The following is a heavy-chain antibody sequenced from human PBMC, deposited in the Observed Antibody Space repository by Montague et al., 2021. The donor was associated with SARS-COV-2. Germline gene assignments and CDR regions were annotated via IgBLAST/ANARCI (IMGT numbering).Heavy chain of an antibody. D-gene: IGHD5-24*01. CDR2: ISSNSSSI. CDR1: GFTFRSYS. V-gene: IGHV3-21*01. CDR3: AKDAMAPDFDYYGMDV. J-gene: IGHJ6*02. Sequence: SLRLSCAASGFTFRSYSMNLFRQAPVKGLEWVSFISSNSSSIYYADSVKGRFTISRDNAKNSLYLRMNSLRAEDTAVYYCAKDAMAPDFDYYGMDVWGQGTTVTVSS.